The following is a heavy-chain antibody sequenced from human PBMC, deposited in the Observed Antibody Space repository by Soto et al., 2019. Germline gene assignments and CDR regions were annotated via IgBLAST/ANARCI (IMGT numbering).Heavy chain of an antibody. Sequence: PSETLSLTCTVSGGSISSGGYYWSWIRQHPGKGLEWIGYIYYSGGTYYNPSLKSRVTISVDTSKNQFSLKLSSVTAADTAVYYCATYPVTYYYDSSGPITKGGAFDIWGQGTMVTVSS. J-gene: IGHJ3*02. V-gene: IGHV4-31*03. CDR3: ATYPVTYYYDSSGPITKGGAFDI. CDR2: IYYSGGT. CDR1: GGSISSGGYY. D-gene: IGHD3-22*01.